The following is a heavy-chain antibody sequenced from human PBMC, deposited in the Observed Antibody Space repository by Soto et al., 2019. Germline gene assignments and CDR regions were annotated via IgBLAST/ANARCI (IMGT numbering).Heavy chain of an antibody. D-gene: IGHD3-22*01. J-gene: IGHJ4*02. CDR1: GFTFSSYG. V-gene: IGHV3-33*01. CDR3: ARAYCYDSSGYCPFDY. Sequence: GGSLRLSCAASGFTFSSYGMHWVRQAPGKGLEWVAVIWYDGSNKYYADSVKGRFTSSRNNSKNTLYLQMNSLRAEDTAVYYCARAYCYDSSGYCPFDYWGQGTLVTVSS. CDR2: IWYDGSNK.